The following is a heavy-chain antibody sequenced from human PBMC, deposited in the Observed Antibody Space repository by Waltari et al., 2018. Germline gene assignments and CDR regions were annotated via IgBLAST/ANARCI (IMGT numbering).Heavy chain of an antibody. D-gene: IGHD2-2*01. V-gene: IGHV3-74*01. CDR1: GFTFSSYW. CDR3: ARGASTRGDY. CDR2: IHSDGGST. Sequence: EVQLVESGGGLVQPGGSRRLSCAASGFTFSSYWMHWVRQVPGKGLVWVSRIHSDGGSTSYADSVKGRFIISRDNAKNTLYLQMNSLRAEDTAVYYCARGASTRGDYWGQGTLVTVSS. J-gene: IGHJ4*02.